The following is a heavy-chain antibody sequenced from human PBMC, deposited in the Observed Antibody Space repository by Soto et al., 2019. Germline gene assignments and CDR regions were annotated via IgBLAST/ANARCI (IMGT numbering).Heavy chain of an antibody. CDR2: ISAYNGNT. CDR3: ARVGKDWTNALCSFYGMDV. J-gene: IGHJ6*02. CDR1: GYTFTSYG. D-gene: IGHD2-8*01. Sequence: QVQLVQSGAEVKKPGASVKVSCKASGYTFTSYGISWVRQAPGQGLEWMGWISAYNGNTNYAQKLQGRVTMTTDTSTSLSYMAMRSPRSDVTAVYYRARVGKDWTNALCSFYGMDVWGQGTTVTVSS. V-gene: IGHV1-18*01.